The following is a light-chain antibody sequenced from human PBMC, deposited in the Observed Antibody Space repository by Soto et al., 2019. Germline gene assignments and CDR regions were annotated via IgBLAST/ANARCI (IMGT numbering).Light chain of an antibody. V-gene: IGLV2-14*01. CDR1: SSDVGGYNY. CDR2: DVS. Sequence: QSVLTQPASVSGSPGQSITISCTGTSSDVGGYNYVSWYQQHPGKAPKLMIYDVSNRPSGVSNRFSGSKSGNTASLTISGLQAEDEADYYCSSYTSSSTLPFGTGTKLTVL. CDR3: SSYTSSSTLP. J-gene: IGLJ1*01.